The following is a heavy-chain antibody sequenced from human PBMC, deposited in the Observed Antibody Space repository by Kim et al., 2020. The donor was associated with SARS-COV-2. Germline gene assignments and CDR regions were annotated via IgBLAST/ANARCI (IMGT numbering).Heavy chain of an antibody. J-gene: IGHJ3*02. CDR2: INPIFGTA. V-gene: IGHV1-69*13. D-gene: IGHD3-22*01. Sequence: SVKVSCKASGGTFSSYAISWVRQAPGQGLEWMGGINPIFGTANYAQKFQGRVTITADESTSTAYMELSSLSSEDTAVYYCASRGYYYDSSGYPDAFDIWGQGTMVTVSS. CDR1: GGTFSSYA. CDR3: ASRGYYYDSSGYPDAFDI.